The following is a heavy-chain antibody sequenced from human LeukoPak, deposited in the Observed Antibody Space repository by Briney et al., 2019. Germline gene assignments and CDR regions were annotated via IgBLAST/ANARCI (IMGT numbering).Heavy chain of an antibody. J-gene: IGHJ4*02. CDR1: GDSISSTSYY. CDR2: IHYSGST. D-gene: IGHD6-13*01. Sequence: PSETLSLTCSVSGDSISSTSYYWAWIRQPPGKGLEWIGSIHYSGSTYYNPSLKSRVTLSVDTSKNQFSLKLSSVTAADTAVYYCAREREAAGDSWGQGTLVTVSS. V-gene: IGHV4-39*07. CDR3: AREREAAGDS.